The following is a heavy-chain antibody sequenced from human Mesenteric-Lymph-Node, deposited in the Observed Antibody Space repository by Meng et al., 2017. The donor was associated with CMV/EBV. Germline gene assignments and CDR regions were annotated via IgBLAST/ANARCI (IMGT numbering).Heavy chain of an antibody. CDR2: ISWNSGSI. D-gene: IGHD3-10*01. Sequence: SLKISCAASGFTFDDYVMHWVRQAPGKGLEWVSGISWNSGSIGYADSVKGRFTISRDNAKNSLYLQMNSLRAEDTAVYYCATVRGSLDIWGQGTMVTVSS. CDR1: GFTFDDYV. CDR3: ATVRGSLDI. V-gene: IGHV3-9*01. J-gene: IGHJ3*02.